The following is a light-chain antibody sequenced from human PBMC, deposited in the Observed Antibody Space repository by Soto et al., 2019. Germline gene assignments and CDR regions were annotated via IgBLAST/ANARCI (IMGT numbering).Light chain of an antibody. CDR2: GAS. J-gene: IGKJ1*01. Sequence: IVLTQSPVTLSLSPGERATLSCRASQSVSSSYLAWYQQKPGQAPRLLIYGASSRATGIPDRFSGSGSGTDFTLTISNLQSEDFVVYYCQQYNNWPSTFGQGTKVDIK. CDR3: QQYNNWPST. CDR1: QSVSSSY. V-gene: IGKV3-20*01.